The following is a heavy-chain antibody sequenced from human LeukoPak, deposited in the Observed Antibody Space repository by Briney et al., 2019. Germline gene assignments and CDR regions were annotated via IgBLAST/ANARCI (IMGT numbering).Heavy chain of an antibody. J-gene: IGHJ6*02. D-gene: IGHD5-18*01. CDR1: GYTFTSYY. CDR2: INPSGGST. CDR3: ARDLRSYGYYYGMDV. V-gene: IGHV1-46*01. Sequence: ASVKVSCKASGYTFTSYYMHWVRQARGQGLEWMGIINPSGGSTSYAQKFQGRVTMTRDTSTSTVYMELSSLRSEDTAVYYCARDLRSYGYYYGMDVWGQGTTVTVSS.